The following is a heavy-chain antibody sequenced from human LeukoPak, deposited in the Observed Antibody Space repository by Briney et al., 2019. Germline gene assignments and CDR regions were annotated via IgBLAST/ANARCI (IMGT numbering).Heavy chain of an antibody. V-gene: IGHV3-23*01. J-gene: IGHJ5*02. CDR2: ISGSGGST. CDR3: AKSVGYDSSGYYDNWFDP. D-gene: IGHD3-22*01. Sequence: GGSLRLSCAASGFTFSSYAMSWVRQAPGKGLEWVSAISGSGGSTYYADSVKGRFTISRDNSKNTLYLQMNSLRAEDTAVYYCAKSVGYDSSGYYDNWFDPWGQGTLVTVSS. CDR1: GFTFSSYA.